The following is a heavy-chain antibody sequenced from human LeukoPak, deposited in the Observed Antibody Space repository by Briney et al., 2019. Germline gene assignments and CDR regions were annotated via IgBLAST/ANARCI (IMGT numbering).Heavy chain of an antibody. J-gene: IGHJ4*02. D-gene: IGHD3-10*01. CDR1: GGSISSGSYY. Sequence: SETLSLTCTVSGGSISSGSYYWSWIRQPAGKGLEWIGRIYTSGSTNYNPSPKSRVTISVDTSKNQFSLKLSSVTAADTAVYYCARVEGSGSYYNSYFDYWGQGTLVTVSS. V-gene: IGHV4-61*02. CDR2: IYTSGST. CDR3: ARVEGSGSYYNSYFDY.